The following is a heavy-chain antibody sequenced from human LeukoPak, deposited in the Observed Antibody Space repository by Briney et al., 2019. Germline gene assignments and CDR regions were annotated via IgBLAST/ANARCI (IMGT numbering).Heavy chain of an antibody. V-gene: IGHV1-8*03. Sequence: ASVKVSCKASGYTFTSYDINWVRQATGQGLEWMGWMNPNSGNTGYAQKFQGRVTITRNTSISTAYMELSSLRSEDTAVYYCARDGDPSWYKLLRATNWFDPWGQGTLVTVSS. CDR1: GYTFTSYD. CDR2: MNPNSGNT. CDR3: ARDGDPSWYKLLRATNWFDP. D-gene: IGHD6-13*01. J-gene: IGHJ5*02.